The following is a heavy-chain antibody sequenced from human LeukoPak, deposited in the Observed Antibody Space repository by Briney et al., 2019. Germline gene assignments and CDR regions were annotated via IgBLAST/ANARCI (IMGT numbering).Heavy chain of an antibody. J-gene: IGHJ3*02. V-gene: IGHV3-30-3*01. CDR2: ISYDGSNK. Sequence: GRSLRLSCAASGFTFSSYAMHWVRQAPGKGLEWVAVISYDGSNKYYADSVKGRFTISRDNSKNTLYLQMNSLRAEDTAVYYCAKGYNWNDGYAFDIWGQGTMVTVSS. D-gene: IGHD1-20*01. CDR3: AKGYNWNDGYAFDI. CDR1: GFTFSSYA.